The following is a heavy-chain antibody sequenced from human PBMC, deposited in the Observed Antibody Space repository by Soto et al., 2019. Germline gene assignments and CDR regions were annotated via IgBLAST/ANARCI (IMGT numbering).Heavy chain of an antibody. V-gene: IGHV1-18*01. Sequence: ASVKVSCNASGYTFTSYCVSWVRQAPGQGLEWMGWISAYNGNTNYAQRLQGRVTMTTDTSTSTAYMELRSLRSDDTAVYYCARDFVEMATTNDYWGQGTLVTVSS. J-gene: IGHJ4*02. CDR3: ARDFVEMATTNDY. D-gene: IGHD1-1*01. CDR1: GYTFTSYC. CDR2: ISAYNGNT.